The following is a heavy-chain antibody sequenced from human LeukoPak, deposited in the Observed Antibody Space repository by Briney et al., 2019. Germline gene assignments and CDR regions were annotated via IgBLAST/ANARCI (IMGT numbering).Heavy chain of an antibody. D-gene: IGHD2-15*01. J-gene: IGHJ5*02. CDR3: ARKLGVVVAATGVHWFDP. Sequence: ASVKVSCKASGYTFTGYYMHWVPQAPGQGLEWLGWINPNSGGTNYAQKFQGRVTMTRDTSISTAYMELSRLRSDDTAVYYCARKLGVVVAATGVHWFDPWGQGTLVSVSS. CDR1: GYTFTGYY. CDR2: INPNSGGT. V-gene: IGHV1-2*02.